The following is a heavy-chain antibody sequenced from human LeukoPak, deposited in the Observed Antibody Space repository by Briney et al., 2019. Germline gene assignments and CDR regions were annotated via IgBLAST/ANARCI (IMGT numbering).Heavy chain of an antibody. Sequence: GGSLRLSCAASGFTFSSYWMNWVRQAPGKGLEWVSFISSSSSYIYHADSVKGRFTISRDNAKNSLYLQMNSLRAEDTAVYYCARDRQSITIFGVLIPIYMDVWGKGTTVTVSS. CDR2: ISSSSSYI. CDR1: GFTFSSYW. D-gene: IGHD3-3*01. J-gene: IGHJ6*03. CDR3: ARDRQSITIFGVLIPIYMDV. V-gene: IGHV3-21*01.